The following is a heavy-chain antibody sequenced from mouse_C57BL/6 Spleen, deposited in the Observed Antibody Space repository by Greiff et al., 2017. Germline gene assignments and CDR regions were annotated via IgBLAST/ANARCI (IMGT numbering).Heavy chain of an antibody. CDR2: IYPGNSDT. CDR1: GYTFTSYW. V-gene: IGHV1-5*01. D-gene: IGHD1-1*01. CDR3: TRENYGSSPYYFDY. Sequence: VQLQQSGTVLARPGASVKMSCKTSGYTFTSYWMHWVKQRPGPGLEWIGAIYPGNSDTSYNQKFKGKAKLTAVTSASTAYMELSSLTNEDSAVYYCTRENYGSSPYYFDYWVQGTTLTVSS. J-gene: IGHJ2*01.